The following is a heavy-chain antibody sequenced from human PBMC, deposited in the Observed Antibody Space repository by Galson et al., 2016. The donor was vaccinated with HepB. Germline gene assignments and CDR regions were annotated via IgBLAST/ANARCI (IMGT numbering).Heavy chain of an antibody. CDR2: INHSGST. J-gene: IGHJ6*03. V-gene: IGHV4-34*01. CDR1: GGSFSGYY. CDR3: ARGDNPDYGDYASAYYYMDV. Sequence: ETLSLTCAVYGGSFSGYYWSWIRQPPGKGLEWIGEINHSGSTNYNPSLKSRVTISVDTSKNQLSLKLSSVTAADTAVYYCARGDNPDYGDYASAYYYMDVWGKGTTVTVSS. D-gene: IGHD4-17*01.